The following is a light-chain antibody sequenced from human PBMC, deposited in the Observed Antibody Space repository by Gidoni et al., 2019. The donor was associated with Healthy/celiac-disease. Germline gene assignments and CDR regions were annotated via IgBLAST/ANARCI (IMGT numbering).Light chain of an antibody. CDR2: GNS. J-gene: IGLJ3*02. Sequence: QSVLTHPPSVSAAPGQRVTISCTGSSSNIGAGYDVHWYQQLPGTAPKLLIYGNSNRPSGVPDRFSGSKSGTSASLAITGLQAEDEADYYCQSYDSSLSGWVFGGGTKLTVL. CDR3: QSYDSSLSGWV. V-gene: IGLV1-40*01. CDR1: SSNIGAGYD.